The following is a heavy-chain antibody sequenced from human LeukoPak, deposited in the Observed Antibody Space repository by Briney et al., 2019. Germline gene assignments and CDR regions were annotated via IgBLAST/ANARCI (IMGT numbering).Heavy chain of an antibody. Sequence: PGGSLRLSCAASGFTFSSYSMNWVRQAPGKGLEWVSSISGSSSYIYYADSVKGRFTISRDNAKNSLYLQMNSLRAEDTAVYYCAREIPRGYNYFDYWGQGTLVTVSS. D-gene: IGHD5-24*01. CDR1: GFTFSSYS. V-gene: IGHV3-21*01. CDR3: AREIPRGYNYFDY. CDR2: ISGSSSYI. J-gene: IGHJ4*02.